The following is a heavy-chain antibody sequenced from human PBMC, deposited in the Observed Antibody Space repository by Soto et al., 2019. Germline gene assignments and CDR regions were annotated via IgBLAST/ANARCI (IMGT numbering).Heavy chain of an antibody. CDR1: GGSFSGYY. D-gene: IGHD2-8*01. Sequence: SETLSLTCAVYGGSFSGYYWSWIRQPPGKGLEWIGEINHSGSTNYNPSLKSRVTISVDTSKNQFSLKLSSVTAADTAVYYCARGYCTNGVCYTSTAFDIWGQGTTVTVSS. CDR2: INHSGST. J-gene: IGHJ3*02. CDR3: ARGYCTNGVCYTSTAFDI. V-gene: IGHV4-34*01.